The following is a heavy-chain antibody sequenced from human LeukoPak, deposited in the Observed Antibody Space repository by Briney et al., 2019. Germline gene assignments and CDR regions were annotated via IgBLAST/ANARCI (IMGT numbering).Heavy chain of an antibody. CDR2: IIPIFGTA. V-gene: IGHV1-69*13. CDR1: GYTFTSYG. D-gene: IGHD6-13*01. Sequence: GASVKVSCKASGYTFTSYGISWVRQAPGQGLEWMGGIIPIFGTANYAQKFQGRVTITADESTSTAYMELSSLRSEDTAVYYCASPPGAAPRAYYYGMDVWGQGTTVTVSS. J-gene: IGHJ6*02. CDR3: ASPPGAAPRAYYYGMDV.